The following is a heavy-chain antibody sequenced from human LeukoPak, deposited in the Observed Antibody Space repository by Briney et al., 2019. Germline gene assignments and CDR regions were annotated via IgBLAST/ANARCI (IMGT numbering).Heavy chain of an antibody. Sequence: SEILSLTCTVSGGSISSSGYYWGWIRQPPGKGLEWIGSIYYSGSTYYNPSLKSRVTISVDTSKNQFSLKLSSVTAADTAVYYCARHREGYYGSRSYYSFDPWGQGTLVTVSS. CDR1: GGSISSSGYY. V-gene: IGHV4-39*01. CDR2: IYYSGST. J-gene: IGHJ5*02. CDR3: ARHREGYYGSRSYYSFDP. D-gene: IGHD3-10*01.